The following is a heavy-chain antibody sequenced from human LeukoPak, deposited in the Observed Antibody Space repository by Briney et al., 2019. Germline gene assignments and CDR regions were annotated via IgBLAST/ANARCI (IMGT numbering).Heavy chain of an antibody. J-gene: IGHJ4*02. CDR1: GGSISSSSYY. V-gene: IGHV4-39*01. Sequence: SETLSLTCTVSGGSISSSSYYWGWIRQPPGKGLEWIGSIYYSGSTYYNPSLKSRVTISVDTSKNQFSLKLSSVTAADTAVYYCARVTYSSGWYVDWGQGTLVTVSS. CDR2: IYYSGST. D-gene: IGHD6-19*01. CDR3: ARVTYSSGWYVD.